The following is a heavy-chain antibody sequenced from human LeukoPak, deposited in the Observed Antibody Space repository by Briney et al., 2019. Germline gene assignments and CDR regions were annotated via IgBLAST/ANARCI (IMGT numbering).Heavy chain of an antibody. D-gene: IGHD6-6*01. CDR1: GFTFSSYA. Sequence: PGGSLRLSCAASGFTFSSYAMSWVRQAPGKGLEWVSAISGSGASTYYADSVKGRFTISRDISKNALYLQMNSLRAEDTAVFYCARNIYSSSSWRFDYWGQGTLVTVPS. CDR2: ISGSGAST. CDR3: ARNIYSSSSWRFDY. J-gene: IGHJ4*02. V-gene: IGHV3-23*01.